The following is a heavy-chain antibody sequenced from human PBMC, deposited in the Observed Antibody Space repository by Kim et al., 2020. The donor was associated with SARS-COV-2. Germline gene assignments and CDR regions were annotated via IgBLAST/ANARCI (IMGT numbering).Heavy chain of an antibody. Sequence: GSLRLSCAASGFTFSNAWMSWVRQAPGKGLEWVGRIKSKTDGGTTDYAAPVKGRFTISGDDSKNTLYLQMNSLKTEDTAVYYCTTLVGVATTPVEGDYWGQGTLVTVSS. V-gene: IGHV3-15*01. CDR1: GFTFSNAW. CDR3: TTLVGVATTPVEGDY. D-gene: IGHD2-15*01. J-gene: IGHJ4*02. CDR2: IKSKTDGGTT.